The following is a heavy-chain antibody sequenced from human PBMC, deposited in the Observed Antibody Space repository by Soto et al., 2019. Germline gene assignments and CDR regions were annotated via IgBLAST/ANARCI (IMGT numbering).Heavy chain of an antibody. D-gene: IGHD2-8*01. CDR3: AREQMVGLTDYFDN. V-gene: IGHV3-30*03. CDR2: TSHDESNK. Sequence: QVQLVESGGGVVQPGQFLRLSCVASGLIFGSETMHWVRQAPGKGLEWVAVTSHDESNKYYGDSVKSRFTISRDNSKNTLYLEMNSLRTEDTAVYYCAREQMVGLTDYFDNWGQGTLVTVSS. J-gene: IGHJ4*02. CDR1: GLIFGSET.